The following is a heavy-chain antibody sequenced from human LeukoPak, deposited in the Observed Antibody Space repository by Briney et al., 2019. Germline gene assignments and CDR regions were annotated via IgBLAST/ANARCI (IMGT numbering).Heavy chain of an antibody. D-gene: IGHD6-19*01. CDR2: IYYSGST. V-gene: IGHV4-59*12. CDR1: GGSISSYY. J-gene: IGHJ5*02. Sequence: SETLSLTCTVSGGSISSYYWSWIRQPPGKGLEWIGYIYYSGSTNYNPSLKSRVTISVDTSKNQFSLKLSSVTAADTAVYYCANAVAEANWFDPWGQGTLVTVSS. CDR3: ANAVAEANWFDP.